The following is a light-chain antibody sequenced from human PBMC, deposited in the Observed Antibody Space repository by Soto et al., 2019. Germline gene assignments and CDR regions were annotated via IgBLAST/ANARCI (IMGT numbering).Light chain of an antibody. CDR3: SSYAGSNNFVV. J-gene: IGLJ2*01. CDR2: EVS. V-gene: IGLV2-8*01. CDR1: SSDDGGYNY. Sequence: QSVLTQPPSASGSPGQSVTISCTGTSSDDGGYNYVSWYQQHPGKAPKLMIYEVSKRPSGVPDRFSSSKSGNTASLTVSGLQAEDEADYYCSSYAGSNNFVVFGGGTKVTVL.